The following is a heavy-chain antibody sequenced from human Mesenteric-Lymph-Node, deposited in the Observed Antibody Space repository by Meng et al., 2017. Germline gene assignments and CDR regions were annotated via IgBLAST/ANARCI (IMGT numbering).Heavy chain of an antibody. V-gene: IGHV4-61*02. D-gene: IGHD3-22*01. CDR1: GGSISSGSYY. J-gene: IGHJ3*02. CDR2: IYTSGST. Sequence: LRLSCTVSGGSISSGSYYWSWIRQPAGKGLEWIGRIYTSGSTNYNPSLKSRVTISVDTSKNQFSLKLSSVTAADTAVYYCAKSRASSGYGAFDIWGQGTMVTVSS. CDR3: AKSRASSGYGAFDI.